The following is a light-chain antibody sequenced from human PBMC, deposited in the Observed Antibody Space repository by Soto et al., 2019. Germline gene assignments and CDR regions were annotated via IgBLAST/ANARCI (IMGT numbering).Light chain of an antibody. CDR2: DNN. J-gene: IGLJ1*01. Sequence: QSVLTQPPSVSGAPGQRVIISCTGSSSNIGAGYDVHWYQQLPGTAPRLLIYDNNNRPSGVPDRFSGSKSGTSASLAITGLQAEDEADYYCQSYDSSLTLYVFGTGTKLTVL. CDR1: SSNIGAGYD. CDR3: QSYDSSLTLYV. V-gene: IGLV1-40*01.